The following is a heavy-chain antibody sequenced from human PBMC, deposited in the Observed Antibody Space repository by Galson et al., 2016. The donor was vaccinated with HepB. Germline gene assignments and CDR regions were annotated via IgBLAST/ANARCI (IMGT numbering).Heavy chain of an antibody. V-gene: IGHV3-48*01. D-gene: IGHD6-19*01. CDR2: ISRDSSAI. J-gene: IGHJ2*01. CDR1: GFTFSDYS. Sequence: SLRLSCAVSGFTFSDYSMDWVRQAPGKGLEWISYISRDSSAIYYADSVKGRFTISRDNSENTLFLQMDTLRTEDTAVYYCAKEFHELAGGWFFDLWGRGTPVTVTS. CDR3: AKEFHELAGGWFFDL.